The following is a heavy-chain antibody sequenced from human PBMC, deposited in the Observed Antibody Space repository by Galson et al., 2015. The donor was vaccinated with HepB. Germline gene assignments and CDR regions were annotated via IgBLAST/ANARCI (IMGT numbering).Heavy chain of an antibody. CDR3: AKFFLAGYSSSWYYFDY. V-gene: IGHV3-23*01. CDR1: GFTFSSYA. Sequence: SLRLSCAASGFTFSSYAMSWVRQAPGKGLEWVSAISGSGGSTYYADSVKGRFTISRDNSKTTLYLQMNSLRAEDTAVYYCAKFFLAGYSSSWYYFDYWGQGTLVTVSS. D-gene: IGHD6-13*01. J-gene: IGHJ4*02. CDR2: ISGSGGST.